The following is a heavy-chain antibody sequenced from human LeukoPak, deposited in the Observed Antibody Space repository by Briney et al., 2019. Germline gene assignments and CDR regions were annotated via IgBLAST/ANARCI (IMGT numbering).Heavy chain of an antibody. J-gene: IGHJ5*02. V-gene: IGHV3-74*01. CDR1: GFTFSRYW. CDR3: ARVLSGSWDWFDP. D-gene: IGHD3-3*01. CDR2: INPDGSTA. Sequence: GGSLRLSCAASGFTFSRYWIHWVRQAPGTGLEWVSRINPDGSTATYADSVKGRCTISRDNVKNTVYLQMNSLRAEDTAVYYCARVLSGSWDWFDPWGQGTLVTVSS.